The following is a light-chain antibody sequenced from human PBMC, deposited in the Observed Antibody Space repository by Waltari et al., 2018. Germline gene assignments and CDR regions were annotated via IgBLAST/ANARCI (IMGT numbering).Light chain of an antibody. CDR1: NSNIRAGFN. J-gene: IGLJ3*02. CDR3: QSYDSSLSGSEVV. Sequence: QSVLTQPPSVSGAPGQRVTISCPGSNSNIRAGFNVPWYQQLPGRAPKLLIFRNSNRPSGVPDRFSGSNSGTSASLAITGLQAEDEADYYCQSYDSSLSGSEVVFGGGTKLTVL. CDR2: RNS. V-gene: IGLV1-40*01.